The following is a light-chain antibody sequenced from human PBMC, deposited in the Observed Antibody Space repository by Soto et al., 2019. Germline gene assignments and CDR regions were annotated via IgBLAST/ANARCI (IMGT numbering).Light chain of an antibody. Sequence: DIQMTQSPSSLSASVGDGVTITCRASQGIGSYLAWYQQKPGKVPKLLIYAASTLQSGVPSRFSGSGSGTDFTLIISSLQPEDVATYFCQKYNNVPLTFGGWTKVEIK. J-gene: IGKJ4*01. CDR1: QGIGSY. CDR3: QKYNNVPLT. CDR2: AAS. V-gene: IGKV1-27*01.